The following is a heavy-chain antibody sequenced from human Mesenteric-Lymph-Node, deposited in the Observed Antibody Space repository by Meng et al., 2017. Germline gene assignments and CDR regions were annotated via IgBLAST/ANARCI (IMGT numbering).Heavy chain of an antibody. D-gene: IGHD7-27*01. J-gene: IGHJ4*02. Sequence: VQLVGSGGGLVPPGGSLRLSCAASGFTFSSSWMHWVRQAPGKGLVWVSRINEDGSTTSYADSVKGRFTISRDNAKNTLYLEMNSLRAEDTAVYYCAGNWGSDYWGQGTLVTVSS. V-gene: IGHV3-74*02. CDR2: INEDGSTT. CDR1: GFTFSSSW. CDR3: AGNWGSDY.